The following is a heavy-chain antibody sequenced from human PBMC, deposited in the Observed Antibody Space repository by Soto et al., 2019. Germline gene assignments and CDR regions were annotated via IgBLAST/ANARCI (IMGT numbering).Heavy chain of an antibody. J-gene: IGHJ4*02. CDR2: ISGYNGYP. D-gene: IGHD6-13*01. CDR1: GYIFTNYG. Sequence: QVQLVQSGAEVRKPGASVNVSCKTSGYIFTNYGVAWVRQAPGQGLELVAWISGYNGYPKHTQKFQGRVTVTTDSTTRTGYMELRNLRSDDTAVYYCARASAGALYDFWGQGTRGHRLL. CDR3: ARASAGALYDF. V-gene: IGHV1-18*01.